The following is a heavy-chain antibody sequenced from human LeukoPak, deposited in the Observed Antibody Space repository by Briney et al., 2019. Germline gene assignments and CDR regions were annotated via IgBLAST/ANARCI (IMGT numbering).Heavy chain of an antibody. Sequence: GASVKVSCKASGGTFSSYAISWVRQAPGQGLEWMGRIIPILGIANYAQKFQGRVTITADKSTSTAYMELSSLRSEDTAVYYCAREVKWNGPSNWFDPWGQGTLVTVSS. D-gene: IGHD1-1*01. V-gene: IGHV1-69*04. J-gene: IGHJ5*02. CDR3: AREVKWNGPSNWFDP. CDR1: GGTFSSYA. CDR2: IIPILGIA.